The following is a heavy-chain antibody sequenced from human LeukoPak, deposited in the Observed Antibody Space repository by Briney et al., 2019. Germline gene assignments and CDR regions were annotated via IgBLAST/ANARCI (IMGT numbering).Heavy chain of an antibody. Sequence: SETLSLTCTVSGGSISSYYWSWLRQTPGKGLEWIGCINYSGNTDYSPSLKSRLTISVDTSKNKFSLRLRSVTAADTAVYYCARSSGWSFFVCWGQGSLVTVSS. CDR1: GGSISSYY. CDR2: INYSGNT. CDR3: ARSSGWSFFVC. V-gene: IGHV4-59*01. J-gene: IGHJ4*02. D-gene: IGHD6-19*01.